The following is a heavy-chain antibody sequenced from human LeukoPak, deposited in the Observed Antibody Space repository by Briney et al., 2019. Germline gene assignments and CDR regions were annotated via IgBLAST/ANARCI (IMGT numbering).Heavy chain of an antibody. Sequence: SVKVSCKASGGSFNSFAVSWVRQAPGQGLEWMGGIIPILGTTNHAQKFQGRVTLTADESMTTAYMDLRSLRSEDTAVYYCARGEKYYLDRGGYSYGMDVWGQGTTVTVSS. CDR1: GGSFNSFA. J-gene: IGHJ6*02. CDR2: IIPILGTT. CDR3: ARGEKYYLDRGGYSYGMDV. V-gene: IGHV1-69*01. D-gene: IGHD3-22*01.